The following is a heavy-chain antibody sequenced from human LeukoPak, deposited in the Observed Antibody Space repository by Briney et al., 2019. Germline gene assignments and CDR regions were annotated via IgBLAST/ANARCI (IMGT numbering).Heavy chain of an antibody. J-gene: IGHJ4*02. CDR2: IKYDGDEE. CDR3: ARGVVVVGDGSSCPIDY. D-gene: IGHD2-15*01. Sequence: GGSLRLSCAASGFTFSDYWMSWMRQAPGKGLEWVANIKYDGDEEYYVDSVKGRFTISRDNAKNSLYLQLNSLRVEDTAVYYCARGVVVVGDGSSCPIDYWGQGTLVTVSS. CDR1: GFTFSDYW. V-gene: IGHV3-7*01.